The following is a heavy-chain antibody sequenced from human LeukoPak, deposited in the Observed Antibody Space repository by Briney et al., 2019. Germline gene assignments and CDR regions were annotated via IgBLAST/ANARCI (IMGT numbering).Heavy chain of an antibody. J-gene: IGHJ4*02. CDR2: ISHDRSNN. D-gene: IGHD3-10*01. CDR3: ARDLSGSYMSDY. V-gene: IGHV3-30-3*01. Sequence: HPGGSLRLSCAASGFTFSDYYMSWIRQAPGKGLEWVAFISHDRSNNCHADSVKGRFTISRDNSKNTLYLQMNSLTDEDTAVYYCARDLSGSYMSDYWGQGTLVTVSS. CDR1: GFTFSDYY.